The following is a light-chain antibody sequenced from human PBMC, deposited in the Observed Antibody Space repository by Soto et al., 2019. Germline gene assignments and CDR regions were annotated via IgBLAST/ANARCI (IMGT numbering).Light chain of an antibody. J-gene: IGKJ3*01. V-gene: IGKV3-11*01. CDR1: QSVSSH. Sequence: EIVLTQSQATLSLSPGERATLSCRASQSVSSHLAWYQQKPGQAPRLLIYDASNRATGIPARFSGSGSGTDFTLTISSLEPEDFAVYYCQQRSNWRFTFGPGPKVDIK. CDR3: QQRSNWRFT. CDR2: DAS.